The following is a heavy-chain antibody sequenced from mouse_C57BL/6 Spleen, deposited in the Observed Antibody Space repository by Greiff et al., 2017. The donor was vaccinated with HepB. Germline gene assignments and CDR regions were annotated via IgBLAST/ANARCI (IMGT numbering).Heavy chain of an antibody. CDR1: GYTFTDYE. CDR3: TRGHYDYDYRFAC. Sequence: QVQLQQSGAELVRPGASVTLSCKASGYTFTDYEMHWVKQTPVHGLEWIGAIDPETGGTAYNQKFKGKAILTADKSSSTAYMELRSLTSEDSAVYYCTRGHYDYDYRFACWGQGTLVTVSA. J-gene: IGHJ3*01. V-gene: IGHV1-15*01. D-gene: IGHD2-4*01. CDR2: IDPETGGT.